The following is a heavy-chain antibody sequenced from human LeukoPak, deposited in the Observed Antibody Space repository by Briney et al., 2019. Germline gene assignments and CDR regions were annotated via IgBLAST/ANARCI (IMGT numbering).Heavy chain of an antibody. V-gene: IGHV5-51*01. J-gene: IGHJ4*02. Sequence: GEPLKISCKGSGYSFTSYWIGWVRQMPGKGLEWMGIIYPGDSDTRYSPSFQGQVTISADKSISTAYLQWSSLKASDTAMYYCASRSNSDYDFFDYWGQGTLVTVSS. CDR3: ASRSNSDYDFFDY. CDR2: IYPGDSDT. CDR1: GYSFTSYW. D-gene: IGHD5-12*01.